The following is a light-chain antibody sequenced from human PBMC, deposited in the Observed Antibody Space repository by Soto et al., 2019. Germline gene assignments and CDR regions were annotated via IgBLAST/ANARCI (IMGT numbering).Light chain of an antibody. J-gene: IGKJ4*01. CDR2: AAS. Sequence: EIVLTQSPATLFLSPGERATLSCGASQRVSSSYLAWYQQKPGLAPRLLIFAASTRATGIPDSFSGSGSGTDFIPTISRLEPEVFAVYYCQQYGRPPLTFGGGTKVDIK. V-gene: IGKV3D-20*01. CDR3: QQYGRPPLT. CDR1: QRVSSSY.